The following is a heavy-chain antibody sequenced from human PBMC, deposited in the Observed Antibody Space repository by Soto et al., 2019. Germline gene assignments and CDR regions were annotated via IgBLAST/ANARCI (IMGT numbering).Heavy chain of an antibody. CDR1: GYTFTGYY. J-gene: IGHJ6*02. CDR3: ARDRATYYDILTGYHAGMDV. V-gene: IGHV1-2*04. Sequence: GASVKVSCKASGYTFTGYYMHWVRQAPGQGLEWMGWINPNSGGTNYARKFQGWVTMTRDTSISTAYMELSRLRSDDTAVYYCARDRATYYDILTGYHAGMDVWGQGTTVTVSS. D-gene: IGHD3-9*01. CDR2: INPNSGGT.